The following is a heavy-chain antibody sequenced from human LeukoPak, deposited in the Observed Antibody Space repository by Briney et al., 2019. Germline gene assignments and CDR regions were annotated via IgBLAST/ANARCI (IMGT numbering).Heavy chain of an antibody. J-gene: IGHJ6*02. CDR3: AREMAPKYYYGMDV. D-gene: IGHD5-24*01. CDR1: GYTFTGYY. Sequence: ASVKVSCKASGYTFTGYYMHWVRQAPGQGLEWMGWINPNSGGTNCAQKFQGWVTMTRDTSISTAYMELSRLRSDDTAVYYCAREMAPKYYYGMDVWGQGTTVTVSS. V-gene: IGHV1-2*04. CDR2: INPNSGGT.